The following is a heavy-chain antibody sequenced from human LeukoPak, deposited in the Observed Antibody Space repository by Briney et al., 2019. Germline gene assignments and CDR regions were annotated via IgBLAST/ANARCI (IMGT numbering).Heavy chain of an antibody. Sequence: PGRSLRLSCAASGFTFSSYGMHWVRQAPGKGLEWVAVIWYDGSNKYYADSVKGRFTTSRDNSKNTLYLQMNSLRAEDTAVYYCAIDHYGDYGGYWGQGTLVTVSS. CDR2: IWYDGSNK. CDR3: AIDHYGDYGGY. D-gene: IGHD4-17*01. V-gene: IGHV3-33*01. CDR1: GFTFSSYG. J-gene: IGHJ4*02.